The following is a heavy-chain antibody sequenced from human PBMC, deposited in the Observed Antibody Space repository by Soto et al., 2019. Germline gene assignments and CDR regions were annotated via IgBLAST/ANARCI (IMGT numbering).Heavy chain of an antibody. CDR1: GFIFSSFA. J-gene: IGHJ4*02. D-gene: IGHD6-13*01. V-gene: IGHV3-23*01. CDR2: ISGSGSTT. Sequence: EVQLLESGGGLVQPGGSLRLSCAASGFIFSSFAMSWVRQAPGKGLEWVSVISGSGSTTDFADSVRGRFTISRDNSKKVVYLQMNSLRAEDTAVYYCAKDAKYSSSRYYFDYWGQGTLVTVSS. CDR3: AKDAKYSSSRYYFDY.